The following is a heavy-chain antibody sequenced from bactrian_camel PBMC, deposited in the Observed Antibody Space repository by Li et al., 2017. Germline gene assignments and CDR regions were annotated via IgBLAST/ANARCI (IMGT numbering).Heavy chain of an antibody. Sequence: VQLVESGGGSVQAGGSLRLSCAMSGNTAERNCVAWFRQVPGKEREGVAGIYRNMGNNFYADSMRGRFTISKDNAKDTLYLQMNSLKPEDTAMYYCAADFWCNGWEYRFAYRGQGTQVTVS. V-gene: IGHV3-3*01. J-gene: IGHJ4*01. D-gene: IGHD3*01. CDR2: IYRNMGNN. CDR3: AADFWCNGWEYRFAY. CDR1: GNTAERNC.